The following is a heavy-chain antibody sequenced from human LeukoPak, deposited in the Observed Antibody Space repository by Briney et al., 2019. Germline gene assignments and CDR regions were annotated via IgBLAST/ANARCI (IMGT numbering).Heavy chain of an antibody. V-gene: IGHV3-33*06. D-gene: IGHD3-22*01. Sequence: PERSLRLSCAASGFTFNTYGMNWVRQAPGKGLEWVAIIWYDGSNKYYADSVKGRFTISRDNSKNTMYLQMNSLRAEDTAVYYCAKVYSTYYYDSSGYANDYWGQGTLVTVSS. CDR3: AKVYSTYYYDSSGYANDY. CDR2: IWYDGSNK. CDR1: GFTFNTYG. J-gene: IGHJ4*02.